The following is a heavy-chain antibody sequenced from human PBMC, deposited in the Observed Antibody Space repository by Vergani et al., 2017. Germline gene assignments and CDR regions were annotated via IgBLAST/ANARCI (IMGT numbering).Heavy chain of an antibody. CDR1: GYSFTSYW. J-gene: IGHJ4*02. CDR3: ARIPGGYSYGDSNFDY. Sequence: EVQLVQSGAEVKKPGESLKISCKGSGYSFTSYWIGWVRQMPGKGLEWMGIIYPGDSDTRYSPSFQGQVTISADKSISTAYLQWSSLNASDTAMYYCARIPGGYSYGDSNFDYWGQGTLVTVSS. D-gene: IGHD5-18*01. V-gene: IGHV5-51*01. CDR2: IYPGDSDT.